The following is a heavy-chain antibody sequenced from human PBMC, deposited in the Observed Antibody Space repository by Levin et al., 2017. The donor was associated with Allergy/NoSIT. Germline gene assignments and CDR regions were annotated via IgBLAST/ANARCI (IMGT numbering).Heavy chain of an antibody. Sequence: SETLSLTCTVSGGSISSRSYYWGWIRQPPGKGLEWIGSIYYSGSTNYNPSLRSRVTISADTSKNQFSLKLTSVTAADTAVYYCARDPGTDAGHGSGYWGQGTQVTVSS. J-gene: IGHJ4*02. D-gene: IGHD3-10*01. CDR3: ARDPGTDAGHGSGY. CDR1: GGSISSRSYY. V-gene: IGHV4-39*07. CDR2: IYYSGST.